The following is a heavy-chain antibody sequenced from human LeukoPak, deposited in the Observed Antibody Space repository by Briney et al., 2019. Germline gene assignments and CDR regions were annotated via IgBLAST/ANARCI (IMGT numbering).Heavy chain of an antibody. Sequence: GGSLRLSCVASRFTFSNYWMTWVRQAPGKGLERVANINKDGGEKYYMESVKGRFTISRDNAKNSLYLQMNSLTVEDTAVYYCARDMGWQQFDQWGQGTLVTISS. V-gene: IGHV3-7*01. CDR1: RFTFSNYW. CDR3: ARDMGWQQFDQ. CDR2: INKDGGEK. D-gene: IGHD5-24*01. J-gene: IGHJ4*02.